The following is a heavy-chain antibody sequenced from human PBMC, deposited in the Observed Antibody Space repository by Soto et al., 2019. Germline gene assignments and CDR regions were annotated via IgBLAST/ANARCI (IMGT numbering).Heavy chain of an antibody. CDR1: GFTFSNYD. CDR2: LSHDGISE. Sequence: PGGSLRPSCAASGFTFSNYDMHWVRQAPGKGLAWVALLSHDGISEYYTDSVKGRFTISRDTSKNTLYLQMNSLRPEDTALYYCVKERSNYFDYWGQGT. V-gene: IGHV3-30*18. J-gene: IGHJ4*02. CDR3: VKERSNYFDY. D-gene: IGHD2-2*01.